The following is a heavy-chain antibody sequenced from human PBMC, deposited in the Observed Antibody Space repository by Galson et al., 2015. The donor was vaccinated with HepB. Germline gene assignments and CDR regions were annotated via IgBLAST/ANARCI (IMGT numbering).Heavy chain of an antibody. Sequence: SLRLSCAASGLTFSSFAMSWVRQAPGKGLEWVSMFVGSGTGTHYADSVKGRFTISRDNSKNTLYLQMDSLRGEDTAVYYCAKNKGAGPHYNYCMDVWGKGTTVIVSS. D-gene: IGHD1-26*01. CDR2: FVGSGTGT. V-gene: IGHV3-23*01. CDR1: GLTFSSFA. J-gene: IGHJ6*03. CDR3: AKNKGAGPHYNYCMDV.